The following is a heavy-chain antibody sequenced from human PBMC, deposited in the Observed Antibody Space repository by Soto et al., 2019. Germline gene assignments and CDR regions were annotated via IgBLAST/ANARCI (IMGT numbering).Heavy chain of an antibody. J-gene: IGHJ5*02. CDR2: INPNSGVT. D-gene: IGHD6-13*01. Sequence: ASVKVSCKASGYTFTVYYMRWVRQAPGQGLEWMGWINPNSGVTNYAQNFQGRVTVTRDTSISTAYMELGRLRYDDTAVYYCARGGSRSHNSFDPWGQGTLVTVSS. CDR1: GYTFTVYY. CDR3: ARGGSRSHNSFDP. V-gene: IGHV1-2*02.